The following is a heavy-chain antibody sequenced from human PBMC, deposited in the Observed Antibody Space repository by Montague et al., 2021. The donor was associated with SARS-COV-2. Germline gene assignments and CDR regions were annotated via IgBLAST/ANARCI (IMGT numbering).Heavy chain of an antibody. V-gene: IGHV3-30*03. CDR3: AREGIVGATGFDY. CDR2: ISYDGSNK. CDR1: GFTFSSYS. Sequence: SLRLSCAASGFTFSSYSMNWVRQAPGKGLEWVAVISYDGSNKYYADSVKGRFTISRDNSKNTLYLQMNSLRAEDTAVYYCAREGIVGATGFDYWGQGTLVTVSS. D-gene: IGHD1-26*01. J-gene: IGHJ4*02.